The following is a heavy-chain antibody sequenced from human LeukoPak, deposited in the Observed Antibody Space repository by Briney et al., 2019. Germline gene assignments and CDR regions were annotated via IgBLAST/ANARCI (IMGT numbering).Heavy chain of an antibody. V-gene: IGHV3-64*01. D-gene: IGHD6-13*01. J-gene: IGHJ4*02. CDR2: TSSNGGST. Sequence: GGSLRLSCAASGFTFSNYAMHWVRQAPGKGLEHVSATSSNGGSTYYANSVKGRFNISSDNSKNTVYLQMGSLRAEDMAVYYCARVNIAAAGRYFDYWGQGTRVTVSS. CDR3: ARVNIAAAGRYFDY. CDR1: GFTFSNYA.